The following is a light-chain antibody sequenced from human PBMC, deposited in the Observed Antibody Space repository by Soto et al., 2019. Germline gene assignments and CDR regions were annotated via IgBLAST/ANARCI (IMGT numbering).Light chain of an antibody. CDR2: EAS. V-gene: IGLV2-18*01. CDR3: SLYTFENTYV. J-gene: IGLJ1*01. CDR1: STDFVSYNR. Sequence: QSALTQPPSVSGSPGQSVTISCTGTSTDFVSYNRISWYQQPPGTAPKLIIYEASNRPSGVPDRFSGSKSGNTASLTISVLQAADEADYYCSLYTFENTYVFGTGTKVTVL.